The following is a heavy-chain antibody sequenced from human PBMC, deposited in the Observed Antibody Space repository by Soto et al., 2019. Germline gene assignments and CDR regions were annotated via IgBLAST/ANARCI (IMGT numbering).Heavy chain of an antibody. Sequence: GGSLRLSCAASGFTFSSYAMSWVRQAPGKGLEWVSAISGSGGSTYYADSVKGRFTISRDNSKNTLYLQMNSLRAEDTAVYYCAKDHGSIREQEDAFDIWGQGTMVNVSS. D-gene: IGHD1-26*01. V-gene: IGHV3-23*01. CDR1: GFTFSSYA. CDR3: AKDHGSIREQEDAFDI. CDR2: ISGSGGST. J-gene: IGHJ3*02.